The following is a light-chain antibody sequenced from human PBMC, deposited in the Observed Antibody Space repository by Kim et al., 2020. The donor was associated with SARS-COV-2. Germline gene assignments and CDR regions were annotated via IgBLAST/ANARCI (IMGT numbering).Light chain of an antibody. CDR1: SSNIGSNI. Sequence: GQWVTISCSGSSSNIGSNIVNWFQQLPGTAPQLLIYTDTKRPSGVPDRFSGSKSGTSASLAISRLQSEDEADYYCASWDDRMDGMVFGGGTQLTVL. CDR3: ASWDDRMDGMV. V-gene: IGLV1-44*01. J-gene: IGLJ3*02. CDR2: TDT.